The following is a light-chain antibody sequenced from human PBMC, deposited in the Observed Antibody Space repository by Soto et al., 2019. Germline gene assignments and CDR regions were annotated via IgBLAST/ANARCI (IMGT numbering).Light chain of an antibody. CDR3: QLRSSWPLT. CDR2: DAS. CDR1: QSVSNV. V-gene: IGKV3-11*01. Sequence: EVVLTQSPATLSLSPGERATLSCRASQSVSNVLAWYLQRPGKAPRLLIFDASKRAVGVPARFSGSGSGTDFTLTIRILEPQDFAVYYCQLRSSWPLTLGQGTRLDIK. J-gene: IGKJ5*01.